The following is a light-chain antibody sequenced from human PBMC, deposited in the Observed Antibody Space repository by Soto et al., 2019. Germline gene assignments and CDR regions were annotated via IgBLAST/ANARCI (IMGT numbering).Light chain of an antibody. Sequence: DIQMTQSPSSLSASVGDRVTITCQASQDISNYLNWYQQKPGKAPKLLIYDASNLETGVTSRFSGSGSGTHFTFTISSRQPEDLATYYCQQYDNLPITFDQGTRLEIK. CDR2: DAS. V-gene: IGKV1-33*01. CDR1: QDISNY. J-gene: IGKJ5*01. CDR3: QQYDNLPIT.